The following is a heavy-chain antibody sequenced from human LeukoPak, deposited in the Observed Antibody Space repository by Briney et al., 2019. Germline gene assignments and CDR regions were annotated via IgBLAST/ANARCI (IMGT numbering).Heavy chain of an antibody. CDR3: ARRSEGLYYFDY. D-gene: IGHD1-26*01. CDR1: GRSISSYY. CDR2: IYYSGST. Sequence: PSETLSLTCTVSGRSISSYYWSWIRQPPGKGLEWIGYIYYSGSTNYNPSLKSRVTISVDTSKNQSSLKLSSVTAADTAVYYCARRSEGLYYFDYWGQGTLVTVSS. V-gene: IGHV4-59*08. J-gene: IGHJ4*02.